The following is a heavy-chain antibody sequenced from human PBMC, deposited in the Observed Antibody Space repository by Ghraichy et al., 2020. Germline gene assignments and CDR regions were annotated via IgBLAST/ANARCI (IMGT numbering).Heavy chain of an antibody. V-gene: IGHV3-48*03. CDR3: AREGFYGDYRTNYYYYGMDV. Sequence: GGSLRLSCAASGFTFSSYEMNWVRQAPGKGLEWVSYISSSGSTIYYADSVKGRFTISRDNAKNSLYLQMNSLRAEDTAVYYCAREGFYGDYRTNYYYYGMDVWGQGTTVTVSS. J-gene: IGHJ6*02. D-gene: IGHD4-17*01. CDR2: ISSSGSTI. CDR1: GFTFSSYE.